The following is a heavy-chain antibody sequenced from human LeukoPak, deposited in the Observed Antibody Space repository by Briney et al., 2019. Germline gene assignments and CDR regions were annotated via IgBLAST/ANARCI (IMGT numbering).Heavy chain of an antibody. Sequence: SETLSLTCTVSGGSISSYYWSWIRQPPGKGLEWIGYIYYSGSTNYNPSLKSRVTISVDTSKNQFSLKLSSVTAADTAVYYCARESRGIAVAGGFDPWDQGTLVTVSS. CDR3: ARESRGIAVAGGFDP. D-gene: IGHD6-19*01. CDR2: IYYSGST. J-gene: IGHJ5*02. V-gene: IGHV4-59*01. CDR1: GGSISSYY.